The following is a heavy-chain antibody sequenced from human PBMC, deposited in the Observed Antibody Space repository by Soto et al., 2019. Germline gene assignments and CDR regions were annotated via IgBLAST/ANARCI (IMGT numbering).Heavy chain of an antibody. CDR3: ARDGQTYYYDSSGYLALFDP. V-gene: IGHV1-46*01. Sequence: GASVKVSCKASGYTFTSYYMHWVRQAPGQGLEWMGIINPSGGGTSYAQKFQGRVTMTRDTSTSTVYMELSSLRSEDTAVYYCARDGQTYYYDSSGYLALFDPWGQRTLDTGSS. CDR2: INPSGGGT. D-gene: IGHD3-22*01. CDR1: GYTFTSYY. J-gene: IGHJ5*02.